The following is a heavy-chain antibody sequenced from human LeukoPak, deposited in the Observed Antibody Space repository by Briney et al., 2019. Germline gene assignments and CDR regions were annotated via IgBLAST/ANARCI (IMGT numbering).Heavy chain of an antibody. CDR2: ISGSGGGT. V-gene: IGHV3-23*01. CDR3: AKRGVVIRVILVGFHKEAYYFDS. Sequence: GGSLRLSCVVSGITLSNYGMSWVRQAPGKGLEWVAGISGSGGGTQYADSVKGRFTISRDSRKNTLYLQMNSLRAEDTAMYFCAKRGVVIRVILVGFHKEAYYFDSWGQGALVTVSS. D-gene: IGHD3-22*01. CDR1: GITLSNYG. J-gene: IGHJ4*02.